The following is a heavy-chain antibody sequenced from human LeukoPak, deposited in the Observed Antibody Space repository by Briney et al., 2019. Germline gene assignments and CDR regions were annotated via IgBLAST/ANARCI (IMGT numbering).Heavy chain of an antibody. CDR3: ARKGVLHAFDI. J-gene: IGHJ3*02. D-gene: IGHD4/OR15-4a*01. CDR1: GFTFSSYS. Sequence: GSLRLSCAASGFTFSSYSMNWVRQAPGKGLEWVSAISSGGTTYYADSVKGRFTISRDNSKNTLYLQMNSLRAEDTAVFYCARKGVLHAFDIWGQGTMVTVSS. V-gene: IGHV3-23*01. CDR2: ISSGGTT.